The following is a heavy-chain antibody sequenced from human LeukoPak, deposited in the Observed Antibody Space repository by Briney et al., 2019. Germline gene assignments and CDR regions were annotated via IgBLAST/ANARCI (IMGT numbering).Heavy chain of an antibody. Sequence: SETLSLTCTVSGGSISSSSYYWGWIRQPPGKGLEWIGSIYYSGSTYYNPSLKSRVTISVDTSKNQFSLKLSSVTAADTAVYHCAPSDGFGYYFDYWGQGTLVTVSS. CDR3: APSDGFGYYFDY. CDR2: IYYSGST. CDR1: GGSISSSSYY. V-gene: IGHV4-39*01. D-gene: IGHD3-10*01. J-gene: IGHJ4*02.